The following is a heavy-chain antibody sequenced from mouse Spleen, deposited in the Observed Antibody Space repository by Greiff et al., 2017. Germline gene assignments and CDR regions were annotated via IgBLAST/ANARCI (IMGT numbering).Heavy chain of an antibody. J-gene: IGHJ2*01. CDR1: GYSFTSYY. D-gene: IGHD2-5*01. V-gene: IGHV1-66*01. CDR2: IYPGSGNT. Sequence: QVQLQQSGPELVKPGASVKISCKASGYSFTSYYIHWVKQRPGQGLEWIGWIYPGSGNTKYNEKFKGKATLTADTSSSTAYMQLSSLTSEDSAVYYCARTGLYSNFDYWGQGTTLTVSS. CDR3: ARTGLYSNFDY.